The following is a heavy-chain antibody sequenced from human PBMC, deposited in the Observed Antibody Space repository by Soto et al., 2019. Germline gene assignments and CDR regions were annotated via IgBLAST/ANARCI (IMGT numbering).Heavy chain of an antibody. CDR3: AKDSRRDCSTTTCYLFDY. J-gene: IGHJ4*02. Sequence: DVQLLESGGGLVQPGGSLRLSCATSGFTFTTYAMSWVRQAPGKGLEWVSSMSGSGGDTYYANSVNGRFTISRDNSENTLYLQMNSLRAEDAAVYYCAKDSRRDCSTTTCYLFDYWGQGTLVTVS. V-gene: IGHV3-23*01. CDR1: GFTFTTYA. D-gene: IGHD2-2*01. CDR2: MSGSGGDT.